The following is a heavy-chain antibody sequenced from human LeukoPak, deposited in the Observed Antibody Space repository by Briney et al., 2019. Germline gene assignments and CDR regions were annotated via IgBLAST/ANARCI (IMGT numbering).Heavy chain of an antibody. V-gene: IGHV1-8*01. D-gene: IGHD6-6*01. J-gene: IGHJ4*02. CDR3: ARVLDIAARPPHFDY. CDR1: GYTFTSYD. Sequence: GASVKVSCKASGYTFTSYDINWVRQATGQGLEWMGWMNPNSGNTGYAQKFQGRVTMTRNTSISVAYMELSSLRSEDTAVYYCARVLDIAARPPHFDYWGQGTLVTVSS. CDR2: MNPNSGNT.